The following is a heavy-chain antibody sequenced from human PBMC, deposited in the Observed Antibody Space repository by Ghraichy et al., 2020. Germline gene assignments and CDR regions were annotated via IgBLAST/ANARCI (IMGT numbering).Heavy chain of an antibody. D-gene: IGHD1-1*01. J-gene: IGHJ6*02. CDR2: IIPIFGTA. Sequence: SVKVSCKASGGTFSSYAISWVRQAPGQGLEWMGGIIPIFGTANYAQKFQGRVTITADESTSTAYMELSSLRSEDTAVYYCARVQLERPRYTHGMDVWGQGTTVTVSS. CDR1: GGTFSSYA. CDR3: ARVQLERPRYTHGMDV. V-gene: IGHV1-69*13.